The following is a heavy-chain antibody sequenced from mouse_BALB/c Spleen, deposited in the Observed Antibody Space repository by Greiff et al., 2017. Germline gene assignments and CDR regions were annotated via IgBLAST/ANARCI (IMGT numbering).Heavy chain of an antibody. D-gene: IGHD2-14*01. V-gene: IGHV2-9*02. CDR2: IWAGGST. CDR1: GFSLTSYG. CDR3: ARDGEVRYYYAMDY. J-gene: IGHJ4*01. Sequence: VKLEESGPGLVAPSQSLSITCTVSGFSLTSYGVHWVRQPPGKGLEWLGVIWAGGSTNYNSALMSRLSISKDNSKSQVFLKMNSLQTDDTAMYYCARDGEVRYYYAMDYWGQGTSVTVSS.